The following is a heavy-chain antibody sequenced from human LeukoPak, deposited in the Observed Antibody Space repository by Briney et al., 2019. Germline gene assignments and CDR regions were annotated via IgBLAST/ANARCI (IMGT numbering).Heavy chain of an antibody. V-gene: IGHV5-51*01. CDR2: ICPGDSDT. Sequence: GESLKISCEASGYSFTTYWIGCVRQMPGKGLEWMGIICPGDSDTRYSPSFQGQVTISADKSTSTAYLQWSSLKAPDAAMYYCAKSQGGGATHSWGQGTLVTVST. J-gene: IGHJ4*02. D-gene: IGHD1-26*01. CDR3: AKSQGGGATHS. CDR1: GYSFTTYW.